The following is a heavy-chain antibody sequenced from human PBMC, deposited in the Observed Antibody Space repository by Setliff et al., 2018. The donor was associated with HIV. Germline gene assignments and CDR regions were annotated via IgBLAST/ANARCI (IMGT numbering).Heavy chain of an antibody. CDR3: ARMVVSTSYYSDY. CDR1: GGSIRSGGYY. Sequence: PSETLSLTCTVSGGSIRSGGYYWSWIRQHPGKGPEWIAYIHYSGSTYYNPSLKSRVIISVDTSKNQFSLKMSSVTAADTAVYYCARMVVSTSYYSDYWGQGALVTVSS. CDR2: IHYSGST. D-gene: IGHD5-12*01. V-gene: IGHV4-31*03. J-gene: IGHJ4*02.